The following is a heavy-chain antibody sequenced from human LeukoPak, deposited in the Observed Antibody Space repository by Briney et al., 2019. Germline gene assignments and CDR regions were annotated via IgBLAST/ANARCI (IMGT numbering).Heavy chain of an antibody. V-gene: IGHV4-31*03. Sequence: SQTLSLTHTLACGSITSGGYYCSWIRQHPGKGLEWIGYIYYSGSTYCNPSLKSRVTISVDTSKNQFSLKLSSMTAADTAVYYCASTVHRSYAGICYCDSWGQGTLVTVSS. CDR3: ASTVHRSYAGICYCDS. J-gene: IGHJ4*02. D-gene: IGHD2-15*01. CDR1: CGSITSGGYY. CDR2: IYYSGST.